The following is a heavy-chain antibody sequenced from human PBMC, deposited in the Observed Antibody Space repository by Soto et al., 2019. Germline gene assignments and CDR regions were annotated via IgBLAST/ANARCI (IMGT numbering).Heavy chain of an antibody. Sequence: SVKVSCKASGGTFSSYAISWLRQAPGQGLEWMGGIIPIFGTANYAQKFQGRVTITADESTSTAYMELSSLRSEDTAVYYCARAPLRLKDIVVVQLYAFDIWGQGTMVTVSS. CDR3: ARAPLRLKDIVVVQLYAFDI. CDR2: IIPIFGTA. J-gene: IGHJ3*02. CDR1: GGTFSSYA. D-gene: IGHD2-2*01. V-gene: IGHV1-69*13.